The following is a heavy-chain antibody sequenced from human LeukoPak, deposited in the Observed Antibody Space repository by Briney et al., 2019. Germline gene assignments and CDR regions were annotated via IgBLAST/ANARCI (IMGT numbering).Heavy chain of an antibody. V-gene: IGHV3-21*01. D-gene: IGHD6-19*01. CDR1: GFSFNTYA. CDR3: ARDKLIAVAGMGDY. CDR2: ISSSSSYI. J-gene: IGHJ4*02. Sequence: PGGSLRLSCAASGFSFNTYAMTWVRQAPGKGLEWVSSISSSSSYIYYADSVKGRFTISRDNAKNSLYLQMNSLRAEDTAVYYCARDKLIAVAGMGDYWGQGTLVTVSS.